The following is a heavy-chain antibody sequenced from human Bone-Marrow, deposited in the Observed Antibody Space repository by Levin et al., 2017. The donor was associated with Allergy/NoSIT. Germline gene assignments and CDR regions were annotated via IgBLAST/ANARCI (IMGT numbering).Heavy chain of an antibody. J-gene: IGHJ4*02. Sequence: LSLTCAASGFTVSNNYMTWVRQPPGKGLELVSLIYSGGDTYYADSVKGRFIISRDNSKNTVYLQMNSLRTEDTAVYYCARNRAVTAYGYWGQGTLVTVSS. D-gene: IGHD2-21*02. V-gene: IGHV3-66*01. CDR3: ARNRAVTAYGY. CDR1: GFTVSNNY. CDR2: IYSGGDT.